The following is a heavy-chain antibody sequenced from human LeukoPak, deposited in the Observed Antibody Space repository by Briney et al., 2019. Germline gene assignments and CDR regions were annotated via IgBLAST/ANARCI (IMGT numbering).Heavy chain of an antibody. D-gene: IGHD6-19*01. CDR1: GYTFTSYH. V-gene: IGHV1-8*02. J-gene: IGHJ1*01. CDR2: MNPNSGNT. Sequence: GASVKVSCKASGYTFTSYHINWVRQATGQGLEWMGWMNPNSGNTGYAQKFQGRVTMTRDTSTSTVYMELSSLRSEDTAVYYCAREWYSSGHKAPEYFQHWGQGTLVTVSS. CDR3: AREWYSSGHKAPEYFQH.